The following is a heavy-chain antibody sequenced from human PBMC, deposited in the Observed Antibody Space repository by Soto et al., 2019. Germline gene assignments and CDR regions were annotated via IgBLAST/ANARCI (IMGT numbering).Heavy chain of an antibody. D-gene: IGHD1-26*01. CDR2: MQPSSGRT. J-gene: IGHJ4*02. CDR3: ARGVTAGVDY. V-gene: IGHV1-8*01. CDR1: GYSFTSLD. Sequence: ASVKFSCKASGYSFTSLDINWVRQTTGQGLEWMGWMQPSSGRTGYAQKFQGRVTMTRDTSINTAYMELGSLTSDDTAFYYCARGVTAGVDYWRQGNLVTVS.